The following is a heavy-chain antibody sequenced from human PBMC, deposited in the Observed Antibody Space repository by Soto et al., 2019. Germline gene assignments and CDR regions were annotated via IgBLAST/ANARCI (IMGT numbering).Heavy chain of an antibody. CDR2: IYPLDSYT. J-gene: IGHJ6*02. CDR1: GYSFTHRW. V-gene: IGHV5-51*01. CDR3: ASVIVRQVSTMGGMDV. D-gene: IGHD2-21*01. Sequence: GASLKISCQAFGYSFTHRWIAWVRQMPGKGLEWLGVIYPLDSYTKYSPSFEGQVTMSVDKSVNTASLLLNSLKASDTAIYFCASVIVRQVSTMGGMDVWGQGTTVTVSS.